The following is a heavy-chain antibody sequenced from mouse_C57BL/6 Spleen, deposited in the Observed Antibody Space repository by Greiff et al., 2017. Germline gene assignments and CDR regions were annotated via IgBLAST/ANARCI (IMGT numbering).Heavy chain of an antibody. CDR2: IDPSDSET. CDR3: ARREEGYDYESWFAY. Sequence: QVQLQQPGAELVRPGSSVKLSCKASGYTFTSYWMHWVKQRPIQGLEWIGNIDPSDSETHYNQKFKDKATLTVDKSSSTAYMQLSSLTSEDSAVYYVARREEGYDYESWFAYWGQGTLVTVSA. V-gene: IGHV1-52*01. D-gene: IGHD2-4*01. J-gene: IGHJ3*01. CDR1: GYTFTSYW.